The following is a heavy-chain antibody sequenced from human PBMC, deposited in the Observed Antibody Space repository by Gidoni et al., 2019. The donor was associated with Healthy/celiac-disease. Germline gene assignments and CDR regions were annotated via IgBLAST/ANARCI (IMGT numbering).Heavy chain of an antibody. V-gene: IGHV1-8*01. D-gene: IGHD1-26*01. CDR2: MNPNSGNT. CDR3: ALLSYSGSYFDY. J-gene: IGHJ4*02. Sequence: QVQRVQSGAEVKKPGAAVKVSCTASGSTFTSYDINWVRQATGQGLEWMGWMNPNSGNTGYAQKFQGRVTMTRNTSISTAYMELSSLRSEDTAVYYCALLSYSGSYFDYWGQGTLVTVSS. CDR1: GSTFTSYD.